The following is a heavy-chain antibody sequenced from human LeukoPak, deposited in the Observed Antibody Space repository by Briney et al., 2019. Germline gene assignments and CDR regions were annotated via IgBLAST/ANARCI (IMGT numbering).Heavy chain of an antibody. V-gene: IGHV3-53*01. CDR2: LYSDGNT. D-gene: IGHD1-14*01. CDR1: GFTVITND. CDR3: ARGVEPLAANTLAY. J-gene: IGHJ4*02. Sequence: GGSLRLSCAASGFTVITNDMTWGRQAPGKGLEWVSVLYSDGNTKYAESVQGRSTISIDNSKNTLYLEMNSLSPDDTAVYYCARGVEPLAANTLAYWGQGTLVTVSS.